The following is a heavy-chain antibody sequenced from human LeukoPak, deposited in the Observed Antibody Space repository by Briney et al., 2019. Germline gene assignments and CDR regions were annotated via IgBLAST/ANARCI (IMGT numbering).Heavy chain of an antibody. CDR2: INSDGSTT. Sequence: GGSLRLSCAASGCTFSNYWMHWVRQAPGKGLLWVSRINSDGSTTNYADSVKGRFTISRDNAKNTLFLQMNSLRAEDTAVYYCAREDSGRYSLIDYWGQGTLVTVSS. D-gene: IGHD1-26*01. V-gene: IGHV3-74*01. CDR1: GCTFSNYW. J-gene: IGHJ4*02. CDR3: AREDSGRYSLIDY.